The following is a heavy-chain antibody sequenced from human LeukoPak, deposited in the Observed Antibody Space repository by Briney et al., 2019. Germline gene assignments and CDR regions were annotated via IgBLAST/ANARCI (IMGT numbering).Heavy chain of an antibody. Sequence: SETLSLTGTVSGGSISSYSWSWIRQPAGKGLEWIGRIYTSGSTNYNPSLKSRVTMSVDTSKNQFSLKLSSVTAADTAVYYCARSVVAAKDYFDYWGQGTLVTVSS. CDR2: IYTSGST. V-gene: IGHV4-4*07. CDR1: GGSISSYS. J-gene: IGHJ4*02. D-gene: IGHD2-15*01. CDR3: ARSVVAAKDYFDY.